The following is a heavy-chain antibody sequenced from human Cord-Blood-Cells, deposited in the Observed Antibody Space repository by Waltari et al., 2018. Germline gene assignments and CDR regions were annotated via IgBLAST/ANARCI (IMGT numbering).Heavy chain of an antibody. Sequence: QVQLVQSGAEVKKPGASVKVSCKASGYTFLRYGISWVRQAPGPRLEWMGWISAYNGNTNYAQKLQGRVTMTTDTSTSTAYMELRSLRSDDTAVYYCARDRHCSGGSCYSAWFDPWGQGTLVTVSS. D-gene: IGHD2-15*01. CDR1: GYTFLRYG. CDR3: ARDRHCSGGSCYSAWFDP. V-gene: IGHV1-18*01. CDR2: ISAYNGNT. J-gene: IGHJ5*02.